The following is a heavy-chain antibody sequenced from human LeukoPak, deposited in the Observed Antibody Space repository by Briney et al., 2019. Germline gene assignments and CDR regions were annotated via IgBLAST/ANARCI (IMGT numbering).Heavy chain of an antibody. CDR1: GFTFSSYG. Sequence: GRSLRLSCAASGFTFSSYGMHWVRQAPGKGLEWVAVISYDGSNKYYADSVKGRFTISRDNSRNTLYLQMNSLRAEDTAVYYRAKGAVAGLVDYWGQGTLVTVSS. V-gene: IGHV3-30*18. D-gene: IGHD6-19*01. J-gene: IGHJ4*02. CDR2: ISYDGSNK. CDR3: AKGAVAGLVDY.